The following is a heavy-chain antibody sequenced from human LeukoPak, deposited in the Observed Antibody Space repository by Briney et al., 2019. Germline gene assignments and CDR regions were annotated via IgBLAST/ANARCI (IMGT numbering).Heavy chain of an antibody. D-gene: IGHD1-26*01. CDR1: GFTFSSYW. V-gene: IGHV3-74*01. J-gene: IGHJ4*02. CDR3: ARESSVGAHKAFDY. CDR2: INSDGSST. Sequence: PGGSLRLSCAASGFTFSSYWMHWVRQAPGKGLVWVSRINSDGSSTSYADSVKGRFTISRDKATNTLYLQMNSLRDEDTAVYYCARESSVGAHKAFDYWGQGTLVTVSS.